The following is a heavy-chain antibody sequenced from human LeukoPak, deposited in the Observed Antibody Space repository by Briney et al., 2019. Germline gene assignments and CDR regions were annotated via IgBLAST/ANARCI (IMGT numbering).Heavy chain of an antibody. J-gene: IGHJ3*02. CDR3: AKGGVVVVENAFDI. CDR1: EFTFSSYA. D-gene: IGHD2-15*01. Sequence: GGSLRLSCAASEFTFSSYAMNWVRQAPGKGLEWVSVMSGSGGSTYYADSVKGRFTISRDNSKNTLYLQMNSLRAEDTAVYYCAKGGVVVVENAFDIWGQGTMVTVSS. CDR2: MSGSGGST. V-gene: IGHV3-23*01.